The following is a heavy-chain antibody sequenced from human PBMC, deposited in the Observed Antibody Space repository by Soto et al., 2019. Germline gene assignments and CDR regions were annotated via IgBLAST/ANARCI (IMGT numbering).Heavy chain of an antibody. CDR2: IYSGGST. Sequence: GGSLRLSCAASGFTVSSNYMSWVRQAPGKGLEWVSVIYSGGSTYYADSVKGSFTISRDNSKNTLYFQMNSLRAEDTAVYYCARNSGTTGTFDYWGQGTLVTVSS. CDR1: GFTVSSNY. J-gene: IGHJ4*02. CDR3: ARNSGTTGTFDY. V-gene: IGHV3-66*01. D-gene: IGHD1-1*01.